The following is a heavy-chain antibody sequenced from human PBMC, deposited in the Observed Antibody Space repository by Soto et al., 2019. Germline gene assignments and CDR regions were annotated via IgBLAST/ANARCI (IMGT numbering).Heavy chain of an antibody. CDR1: GYTFTSYG. J-gene: IGHJ1*01. CDR3: ARSRELPDAEYFQH. V-gene: IGHV1-18*04. D-gene: IGHD1-26*01. CDR2: ISAYNGNT. Sequence: ASVKVSCKASGYTFTSYGISWVRQAPGQGLEWMGWISAYNGNTNYAQKLQGRVTMTTDTSTSTAYMELRSLRSDDTAVYYCARSRELPDAEYFQHWGQGTLVTVYS.